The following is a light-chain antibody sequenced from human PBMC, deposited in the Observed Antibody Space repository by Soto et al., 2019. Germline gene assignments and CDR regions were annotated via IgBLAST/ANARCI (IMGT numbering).Light chain of an antibody. CDR2: LEGSGSY. V-gene: IGLV4-60*02. Sequence: QSVLTQSSSAAASLGSSVKLTCTLSSGHSTYIIAWHQQQPGKAPRYLMKLEGSGSYNKGSGIPDRFSGSSSGADRYLTIYNLQFEDEADYYCETWDSNVVVVGGGTKLPVL. CDR1: SGHSTYI. J-gene: IGLJ2*01. CDR3: ETWDSNVVV.